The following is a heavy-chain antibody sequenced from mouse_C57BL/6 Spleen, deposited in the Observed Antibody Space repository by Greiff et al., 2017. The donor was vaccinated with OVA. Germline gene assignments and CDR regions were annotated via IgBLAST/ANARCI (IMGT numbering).Heavy chain of an antibody. CDR3: AIQGDYGSSRYYYARDY. Sequence: VQLQQSGAELAKPGASVKLSCKASGYTFTSYWMHWVKQRPGQGLEWIGYINPRSGYTKSNQKLKDKATLTADKSSSTASMHLIILPYKDAAGYYCAIQGDYGSSRYYYARDYWGQGTSVTVSA. J-gene: IGHJ4*01. V-gene: IGHV1-7*01. CDR1: GYTFTSYW. CDR2: INPRSGYT. D-gene: IGHD1-1*01.